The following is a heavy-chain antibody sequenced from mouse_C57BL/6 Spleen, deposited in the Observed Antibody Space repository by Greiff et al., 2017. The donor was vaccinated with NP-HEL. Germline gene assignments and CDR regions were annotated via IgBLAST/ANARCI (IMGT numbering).Heavy chain of an antibody. J-gene: IGHJ2*01. CDR2: IYPGDGDT. Sequence: QVHVKQSGAELVKPGASVKISCKASGYAFSSYWMNWVKQRPGKGLEWIGQIYPGDGDTNYIGKFKGKATLTAAKSSSTAYMQLSSLTSEDSAVYVCARFDGYYKNYLDYWGQGTTLTVSS. CDR3: ARFDGYYKNYLDY. V-gene: IGHV1-80*01. CDR1: GYAFSSYW. D-gene: IGHD2-3*01.